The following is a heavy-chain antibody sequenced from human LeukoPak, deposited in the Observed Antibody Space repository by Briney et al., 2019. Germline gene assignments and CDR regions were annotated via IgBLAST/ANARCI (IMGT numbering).Heavy chain of an antibody. Sequence: SETLSLTCTVSGGSISSHYWTWIRQPPGKGLEWIGYIYYSGSTNYNPSLKSRVTISVDTSKNQFSLKLSSVTAADSAVYYCARGADSSGYYSIFYFDYWGQGTLITVSS. CDR3: ARGADSSGYYSIFYFDY. CDR1: GGSISSHY. CDR2: IYYSGST. D-gene: IGHD3-22*01. V-gene: IGHV4-59*11. J-gene: IGHJ4*02.